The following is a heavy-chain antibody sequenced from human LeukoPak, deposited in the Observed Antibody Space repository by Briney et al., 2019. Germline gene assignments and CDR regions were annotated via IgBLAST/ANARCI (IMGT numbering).Heavy chain of an antibody. CDR1: GGTFSSYA. V-gene: IGHV1-18*01. Sequence: ASVKVSCKAPGGTFSSYAISWVRQAPGQGLEWMGWISAYNGNTNYAEKVQGRVTMTRDTSTSTAYMELRSLRSDDTAVYYCARGLPWGQNSLYGMDVWGQGTTVTVSS. CDR3: ARGLPWGQNSLYGMDV. D-gene: IGHD4-23*01. CDR2: ISAYNGNT. J-gene: IGHJ6*02.